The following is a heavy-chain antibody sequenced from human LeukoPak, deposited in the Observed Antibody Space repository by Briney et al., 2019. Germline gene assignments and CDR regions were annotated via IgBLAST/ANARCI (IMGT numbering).Heavy chain of an antibody. V-gene: IGHV1-46*01. CDR2: INCSGGST. CDR3: ATWGLHFDI. J-gene: IGHJ3*02. CDR1: GYSFTSYY. D-gene: IGHD3-16*01. Sequence: ASVKVSCKASGYSFTSYYIHWVRQAPGQGLEWLGIINCSGGSTSYAQKFQGRVTMTRDTSINTAYMELSRLTSDDTAVYFCATWGLHFDIWGQGTMVTVAS.